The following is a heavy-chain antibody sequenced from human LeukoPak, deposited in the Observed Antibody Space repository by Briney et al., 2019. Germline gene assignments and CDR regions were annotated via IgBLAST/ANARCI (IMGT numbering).Heavy chain of an antibody. V-gene: IGHV3-9*03. CDR2: ISWNSGSI. Sequence: GGSLRLSCAASGFTFDDYAMHRVRQAPGKGLEWVSGISWNSGSIVYADSVKGRFTISRDNAKNSLYLQMNSLRAEDMALYYCAKALGPYYYDSSGYLDYWGQGTLVTVSS. J-gene: IGHJ4*02. CDR3: AKALGPYYYDSSGYLDY. D-gene: IGHD3-22*01. CDR1: GFTFDDYA.